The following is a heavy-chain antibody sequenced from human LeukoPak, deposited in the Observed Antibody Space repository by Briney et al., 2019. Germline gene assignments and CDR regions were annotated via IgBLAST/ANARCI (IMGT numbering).Heavy chain of an antibody. J-gene: IGHJ4*02. CDR1: GFTFSSYS. CDR2: ISSGSSNI. D-gene: IGHD6-19*01. V-gene: IGHV3-48*01. CDR3: AHLARGVEVAGDYLT. Sequence: GGSLRLSCAASGFTFSSYSMNWVRQAPGKGLEWVSYISSGSSNIYYAASVKGRFTISRDNAKNSLYLQMNSLRAEDTAVYYCAHLARGVEVAGDYLTWGQGTLVTVSS.